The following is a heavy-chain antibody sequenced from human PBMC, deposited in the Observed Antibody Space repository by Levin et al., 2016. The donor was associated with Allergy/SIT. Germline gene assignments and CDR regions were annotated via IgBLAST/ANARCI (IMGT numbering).Heavy chain of an antibody. D-gene: IGHD5-18*01. CDR3: ARGALWLRVEYWFDP. CDR1: GYTFTSYA. V-gene: IGHV1-3*01. CDR2: INAGNGNT. J-gene: IGHJ5*02. Sequence: ASVKVSCKASGYTFTSYAMHWVRQAPGQRLEWMGWINAGNGNTKYSQKFQGRVTITRDTSASTAYMELSSLRSEDTAVYYCARGALWLRVEYWFDPWGQGTLVTVSS.